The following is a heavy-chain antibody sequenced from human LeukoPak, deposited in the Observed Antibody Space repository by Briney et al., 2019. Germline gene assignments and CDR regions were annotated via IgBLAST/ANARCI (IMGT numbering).Heavy chain of an antibody. Sequence: GGSLRLSCAASGFTFSNYWIHWVRQAPGNGLVWVSRTDNAGSITTYADSVRGRFTISRDTAENTLYLQMNSLRAEDTAVYYCAKDSRYNRGVYYFDYWGQGTLVTVSS. J-gene: IGHJ4*02. CDR1: GFTFSNYW. D-gene: IGHD1-14*01. CDR2: TDNAGSIT. CDR3: AKDSRYNRGVYYFDY. V-gene: IGHV3-74*03.